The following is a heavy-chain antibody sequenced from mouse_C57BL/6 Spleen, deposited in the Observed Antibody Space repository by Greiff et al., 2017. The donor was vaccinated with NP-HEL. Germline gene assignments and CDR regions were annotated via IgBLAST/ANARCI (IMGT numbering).Heavy chain of an antibody. CDR1: GFSLTSYG. V-gene: IGHV2-2*01. J-gene: IGHJ4*01. Sequence: QVQLKESGPGLVQPSQSLSITCTVSGFSLTSYGVHWVRQSPGKGLEWLGVIWSGGSTDYNAAFISRLSISKDNSKSQVFFKMNSLQADDTAIYYCARKRYYGSEDYYAMDYWGQGTSVTVSS. CDR2: IWSGGST. D-gene: IGHD1-1*01. CDR3: ARKRYYGSEDYYAMDY.